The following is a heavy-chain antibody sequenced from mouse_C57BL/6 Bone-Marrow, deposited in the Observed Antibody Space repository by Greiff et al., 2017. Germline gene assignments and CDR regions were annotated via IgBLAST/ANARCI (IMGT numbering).Heavy chain of an antibody. D-gene: IGHD1-1*01. CDR3: ARWDYYGSRSWFAY. V-gene: IGHV1-55*01. J-gene: IGHJ3*01. CDR2: IYPGSGST. Sequence: VQLQQPGAELVKPGASVKMSCKASGYTFTSYWITWVKQRPGQGLEWIGDIYPGSGSTNYNEKFKSKATLTVDTSSSTAYMQLSSLTSEDSAVYDCARWDYYGSRSWFAYWGQGTLVTVSA. CDR1: GYTFTSYW.